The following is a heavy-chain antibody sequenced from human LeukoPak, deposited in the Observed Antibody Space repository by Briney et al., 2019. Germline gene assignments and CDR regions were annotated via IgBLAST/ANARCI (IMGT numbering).Heavy chain of an antibody. V-gene: IGHV3-20*04. Sequence: SGGSLRLSCAASGFFTFDTYSMSWVRQAPGKGLEWVSTITRGGSRTFYADSVKGRFTISRDNAKNSLYLQMNSLRAEDTALYYCAKAGGLPPDYGDYDYFQHWGQGTLVTVSS. CDR3: AKAGGLPPDYGDYDYFQH. J-gene: IGHJ1*01. CDR2: ITRGGSRT. CDR1: GFFTFDTYS. D-gene: IGHD4-17*01.